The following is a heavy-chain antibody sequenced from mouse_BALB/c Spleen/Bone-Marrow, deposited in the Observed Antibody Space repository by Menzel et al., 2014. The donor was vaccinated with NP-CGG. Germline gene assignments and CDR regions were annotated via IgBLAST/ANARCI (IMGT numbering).Heavy chain of an antibody. CDR2: IHPNSGNT. CDR3: ARWGFDY. Sequence: QVQLQQSGSVLVRPGASVKLSCKASGYTFTSSWMHWAKQRPGQGLEWIGEIHPNSGNTNYNEKFKGKATLTVDTSSSTAYVDLSSLTSEGSAVYYCARWGFDYWGQGTTLTVSS. CDR1: GYTFTSSW. J-gene: IGHJ2*01. V-gene: IGHV1S130*01.